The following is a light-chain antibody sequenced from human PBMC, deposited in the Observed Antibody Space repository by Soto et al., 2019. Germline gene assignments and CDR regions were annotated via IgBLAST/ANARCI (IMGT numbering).Light chain of an antibody. CDR2: DVS. Sequence: DIVLTQSPGTLSLSPGERATLSCRASQSVSGYLAWYQQKPGQAPRLLIYDVSNRATGIPARFSGSGSGTEFTLTISSLQSEDFAVYYCQQYNNWPPTWTFGQGTKVDIK. V-gene: IGKV3D-15*01. CDR1: QSVSGY. CDR3: QQYNNWPPTWT. J-gene: IGKJ1*01.